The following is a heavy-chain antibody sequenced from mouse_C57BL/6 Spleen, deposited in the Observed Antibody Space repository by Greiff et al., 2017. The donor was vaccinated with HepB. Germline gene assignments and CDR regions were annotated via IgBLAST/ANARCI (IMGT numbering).Heavy chain of an antibody. CDR3: ARWDYDERDFDY. J-gene: IGHJ2*01. D-gene: IGHD2-4*01. CDR1: GFTFSSYA. CDR2: ISDGGSYT. V-gene: IGHV5-4*01. Sequence: EVQRVESGGGLVKPGGSLKLSCAASGFTFSSYAMSWVRQTPEKRLEWVATISDGGSYTYYPDNVKGRFTISRDNAKNNLYLQMSHLKSEDTAMYYCARWDYDERDFDYWGQGTTLTVSS.